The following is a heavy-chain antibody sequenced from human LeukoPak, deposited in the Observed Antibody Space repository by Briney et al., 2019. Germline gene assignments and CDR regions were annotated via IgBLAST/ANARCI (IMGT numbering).Heavy chain of an antibody. J-gene: IGHJ4*02. D-gene: IGHD3-10*01. CDR1: GYTFTSYA. Sequence: ASVKVSCKASGYTFTSYAMNWVRQAPGQGLECMGWINTNTGNPTYAQGFTGRFVFSLDTSVSTAYLQISSLKAEDTAVYYCARAPVLLWFGELDADYWGQGTLVTVSS. CDR2: INTNTGNP. CDR3: ARAPVLLWFGELDADY. V-gene: IGHV7-4-1*02.